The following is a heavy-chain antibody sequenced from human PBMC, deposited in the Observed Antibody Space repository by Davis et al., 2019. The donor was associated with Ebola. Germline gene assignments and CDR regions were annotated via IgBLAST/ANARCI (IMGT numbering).Heavy chain of an antibody. Sequence: PGGSLRLSCSASGFIFSTYVMSWVRQAPGKGLEWVAFIRYDGSNKYYADSVKGRFTISRDNSKNTLYLQMNSLRAEDTAVYYCAKDGDLLDYYHYYGMDVWGQGTTVTVSS. CDR1: GFIFSTYV. J-gene: IGHJ6*02. D-gene: IGHD3-3*01. CDR2: IRYDGSNK. CDR3: AKDGDLLDYYHYYGMDV. V-gene: IGHV3-30*02.